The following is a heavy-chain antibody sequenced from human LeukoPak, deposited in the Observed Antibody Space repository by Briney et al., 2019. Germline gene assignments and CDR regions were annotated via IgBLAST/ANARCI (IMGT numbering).Heavy chain of an antibody. J-gene: IGHJ5*02. CDR2: INHSGST. D-gene: IGHD3-10*01. V-gene: IGHV4-34*01. CDR1: GGSFSGYY. CDR3: ARRGLLWFGELLYGWFDP. Sequence: SGTLSLTCAVYGGSFSGYYWSWIRQPPGKGLEWIGEINHSGSTNYNPSLMSRVTISVDTSKNQFSLKLSSVTAADTAVYYCARRGLLWFGELLYGWFDPWGQGTLVTVSS.